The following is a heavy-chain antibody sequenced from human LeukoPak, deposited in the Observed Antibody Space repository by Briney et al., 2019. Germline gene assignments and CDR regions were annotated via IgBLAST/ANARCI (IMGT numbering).Heavy chain of an antibody. J-gene: IGHJ3*01. D-gene: IGHD3-10*01. V-gene: IGHV3-7*05. CDR2: IKKDGSEH. CDR3: ARVQGRGD. Sequence: GGSLRLSCAASGFTFSSFWISWVRQAPGKGLEWVANIKKDGSEHNYVDSVEGRFTISRDNAKNSLYLQMNSLRAEDTAVYYCARVQGRGDWGQGTMVTVSS. CDR1: GFTFSSFW.